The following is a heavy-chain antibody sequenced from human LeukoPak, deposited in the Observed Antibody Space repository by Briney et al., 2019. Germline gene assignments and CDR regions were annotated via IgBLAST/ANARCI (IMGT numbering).Heavy chain of an antibody. D-gene: IGHD4-11*01. V-gene: IGHV3-21*01. J-gene: IGHJ4*02. Sequence: GGSLRLSCAASGFTFSDYSMNWVRQAPGKGLEWLSCIGSSTTSHIYYADSVKGRFTISRDNAKNSLYLQMNGLRPEDTAVYYCARDRSNSRDLGNWGQGTLVTVSS. CDR1: GFTFSDYS. CDR2: IGSSTTSHI. CDR3: ARDRSNSRDLGN.